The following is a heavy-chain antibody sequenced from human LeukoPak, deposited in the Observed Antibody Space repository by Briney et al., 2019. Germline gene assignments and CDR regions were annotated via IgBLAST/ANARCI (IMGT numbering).Heavy chain of an antibody. V-gene: IGHV4-59*01. CDR3: ARVRYYYGSGSYLNWFDP. CDR2: IYYSGST. J-gene: IGHJ5*02. D-gene: IGHD3-10*01. Sequence: SETLSLTCTVSGGSISSYYWSWIRQPPGKGLEWIGYIYYSGSTNYNPSLKSLVTISVDTSKNQFSLKLSSVTAADTAVYYCARVRYYYGSGSYLNWFDPWGQGTLVTVSS. CDR1: GGSISSYY.